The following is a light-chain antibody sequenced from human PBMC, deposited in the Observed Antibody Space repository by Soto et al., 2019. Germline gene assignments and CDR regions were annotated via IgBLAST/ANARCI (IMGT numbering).Light chain of an antibody. CDR1: QSVRSN. CDR3: QQYGSSPIT. V-gene: IGKV3-20*01. J-gene: IGKJ5*01. CDR2: GAS. Sequence: EIVLTQSPGTLSVSPGERATLSCRASQSVRSNLAWYQQKPGQAPRLLIYGASTRATGIPARFSGSGSGTEFTLTISRLEPEDFAVYYCQQYGSSPITFGQGTRLEIK.